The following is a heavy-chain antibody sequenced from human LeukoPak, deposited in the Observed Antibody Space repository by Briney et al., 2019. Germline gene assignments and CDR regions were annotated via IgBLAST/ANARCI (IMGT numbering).Heavy chain of an antibody. CDR2: INAGNGDT. CDR1: GYTFIAYG. J-gene: IGHJ4*02. D-gene: IGHD3-10*01. CDR3: ARGGRLLWFGEFDY. V-gene: IGHV1-3*01. Sequence: ASVKVSCKASGYTFIAYGLHWVRQAPGQRPEWMGRINAGNGDTKYSQNFQGRVTITGDASATTAYMELSSLRSEDTAVYFCARGGRLLWFGEFDYWGQGTLVTVSS.